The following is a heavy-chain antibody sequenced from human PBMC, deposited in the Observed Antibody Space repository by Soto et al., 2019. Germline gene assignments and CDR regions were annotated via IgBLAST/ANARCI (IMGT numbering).Heavy chain of an antibody. V-gene: IGHV4-59*01. Sequence: QVQLQESGPGLVKPSETLSLTCNVSGGSISSYYWSWIRQPPGKGLEWIGFIYYSGSTSYNPSLKSRVTISVDTSKNRFSMKLNSVSAADTAVYYCARGWGNGDYYYYGRDFWGQGTTFTVSS. CDR1: GGSISSYY. CDR3: ARGWGNGDYYYYGRDF. CDR2: IYYSGST. D-gene: IGHD3-16*01. J-gene: IGHJ6*02.